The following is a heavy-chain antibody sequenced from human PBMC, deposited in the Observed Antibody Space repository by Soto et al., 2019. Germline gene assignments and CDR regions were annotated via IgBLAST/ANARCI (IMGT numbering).Heavy chain of an antibody. CDR3: ARAESIAARPGVMGAFDI. Sequence: ASVKVSCKASGYTFTSYAMHWVRQAPGQRLEWMGWINAGNGNTKYSQKFQGRVTITRDTSATTAYMELSSLRSEDTAVYYCARAESIAARPGVMGAFDIWGQGTMVTVSS. J-gene: IGHJ3*02. V-gene: IGHV1-3*01. CDR1: GYTFTSYA. CDR2: INAGNGNT. D-gene: IGHD6-6*01.